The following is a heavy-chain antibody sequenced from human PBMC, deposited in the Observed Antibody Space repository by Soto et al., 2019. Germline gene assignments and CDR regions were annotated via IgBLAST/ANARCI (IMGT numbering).Heavy chain of an antibody. CDR2: ISSSGSTI. CDR1: GFTFSDYY. D-gene: IGHD2-15*01. CDR3: ARGNIDCSGGSCYSGPWPRYYGMDV. J-gene: IGHJ6*02. V-gene: IGHV3-11*04. Sequence: PGGSLRLSCAASGFTFSDYYMSWIRQAPGKGLEWVSYISSSGSTIYYADSVKGRFTISRDNAKNSLYLQMNSLRAEDTAVYYCARGNIDCSGGSCYSGPWPRYYGMDVWGQGTTVTVSS.